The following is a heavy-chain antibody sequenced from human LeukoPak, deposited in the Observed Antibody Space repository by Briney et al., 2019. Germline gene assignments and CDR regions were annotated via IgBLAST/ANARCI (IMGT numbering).Heavy chain of an antibody. CDR1: GFTFSRFG. D-gene: IGHD1-14*01. CDR2: IWYDGSNK. Sequence: GGSLRLSCAASGFTFSRFGMHWVRQAPGKGLEWVAVIWYDGSNKYYADSVKGRFTISRDNSKNTLYLEMNSLRAEDTAVYYCARDVAGDLNHFDWFDPWGQGTLVTISS. J-gene: IGHJ5*02. V-gene: IGHV3-33*01. CDR3: ARDVAGDLNHFDWFDP.